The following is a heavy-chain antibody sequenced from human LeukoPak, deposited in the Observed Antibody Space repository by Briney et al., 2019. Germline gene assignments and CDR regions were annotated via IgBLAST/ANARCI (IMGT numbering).Heavy chain of an antibody. D-gene: IGHD5-12*01. V-gene: IGHV1-24*01. CDR1: GYTLTELS. J-gene: IGHJ4*02. CDR3: ATTVPLRWLPLY. CDR2: FDPKDGET. Sequence: ASVKVSCKVSGYTLTELSMHWVRQAPGKGLEWMGGFDPKDGETIYAQKFQGRVTMTEDTSTDTAYMELSSLRSEDTAVYYCATTVPLRWLPLYWGQGTLVTVSS.